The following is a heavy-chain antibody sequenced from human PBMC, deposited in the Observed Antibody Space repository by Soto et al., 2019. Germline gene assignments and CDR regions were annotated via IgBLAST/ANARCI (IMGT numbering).Heavy chain of an antibody. Sequence: ASVQVSCKASGYTFTSYAMHWVRQAPGQRLEWMGWINAGNGNTKYSQKFQGRVTITRDTSASTAYMELSSLRSEDTAVYYCARVLVASNWFDYWGQRTLVTV. CDR1: GYTFTSYA. J-gene: IGHJ5*01. V-gene: IGHV1-3*01. CDR3: ARVLVASNWFDY. CDR2: INAGNGNT.